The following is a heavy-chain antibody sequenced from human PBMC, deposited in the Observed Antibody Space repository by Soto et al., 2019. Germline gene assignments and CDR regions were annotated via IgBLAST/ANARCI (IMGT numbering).Heavy chain of an antibody. CDR3: VREVQLEQLD. D-gene: IGHD1-1*01. V-gene: IGHV3-74*01. CDR1: GFTFRGYW. J-gene: IGHJ4*02. Sequence: EVQLVESGGGLVQPGGSLRLSCAASGFTFRGYWMHWVRQAPGKGLVWVSRISSDGRSTNYADSVKARFTISRDNGKNTLYLQMKSLRFEDTAVYFCVREVQLEQLDWGQGTLVTFSS. CDR2: ISSDGRST.